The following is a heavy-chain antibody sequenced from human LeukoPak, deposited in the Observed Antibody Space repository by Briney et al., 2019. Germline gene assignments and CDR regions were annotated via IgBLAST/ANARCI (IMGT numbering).Heavy chain of an antibody. V-gene: IGHV4-39*07. CDR2: VYYSGTT. J-gene: IGHJ4*02. CDR3: ARLRYSSSPDY. Sequence: SETLSLTCTVSGASVSSSSYYWGWIRQPPGKGLEWIGCVYYSGTTYYNPSLKSRVTISVDTSKNQFSLKLSSVTAADTAVYYCARLRYSSSPDYWGQGTLVTVSS. D-gene: IGHD6-6*01. CDR1: GASVSSSSYY.